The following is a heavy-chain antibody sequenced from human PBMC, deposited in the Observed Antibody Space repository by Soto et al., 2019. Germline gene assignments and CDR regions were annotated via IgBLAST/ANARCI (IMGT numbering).Heavy chain of an antibody. V-gene: IGHV2-70*01. J-gene: IGHJ4*02. Sequence: SGPTLVNPTHTLTLTCTFSGFSLSTTGMCVSWIRQPPGKALEWLALIGWADDKYYSTSLKTRLTISKDTSKNQVVLTMTNVEPVDKATYFCSRAVGGLKQGYHDYWGQGTLFTVSS. D-gene: IGHD5-18*01. CDR3: SRAVGGLKQGYHDY. CDR1: GFSLSTTGMC. CDR2: IGWADDK.